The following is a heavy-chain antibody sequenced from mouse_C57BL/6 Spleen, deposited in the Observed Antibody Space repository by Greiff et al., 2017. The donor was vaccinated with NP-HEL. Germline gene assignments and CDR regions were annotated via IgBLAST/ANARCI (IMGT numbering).Heavy chain of an antibody. J-gene: IGHJ1*03. D-gene: IGHD1-3*01. CDR2: ISSGGDYI. Sequence: EVMLVESGEGLVKPGGSLKLSCAASGFTFSSYAISWVRQTPEKRLEWVAYISSGGDYIYYADTVKGRFTISRDNARNTLYLQMSSLKSEDTAMYYCTRQSGGTGYFDVWGTGTTVTVSS. CDR3: TRQSGGTGYFDV. CDR1: GFTFSSYA. V-gene: IGHV5-9-1*02.